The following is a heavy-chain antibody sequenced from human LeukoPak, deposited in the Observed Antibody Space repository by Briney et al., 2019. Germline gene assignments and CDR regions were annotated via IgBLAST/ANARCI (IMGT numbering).Heavy chain of an antibody. J-gene: IGHJ4*02. D-gene: IGHD3-22*01. CDR2: ISSSSSYI. V-gene: IGHV3-21*01. CDR1: GFTFSSYA. CDR3: ARDKYYYDSSGFDY. Sequence: PGRSLRLSCAASGFTFSSYAMHWVRQAPGKGLEWVSSISSSSSYIYYADSVKGRFTISRDNAKNSLYLQMNSLRAEDTAVYYCARDKYYYDSSGFDYWGQGTLVTVSS.